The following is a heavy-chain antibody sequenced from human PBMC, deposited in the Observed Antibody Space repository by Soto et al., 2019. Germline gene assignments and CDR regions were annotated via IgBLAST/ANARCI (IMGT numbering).Heavy chain of an antibody. D-gene: IGHD6-19*01. V-gene: IGHV4-4*02. CDR3: ARGRGRYSSGWSWFDP. CDR1: GGTIRSPDW. J-gene: IGHJ5*02. CDR2: IFQSGST. Sequence: SETLSLTCGVSGGTIRSPDWWTWVRQPPGKGLEWIGEIFQSGSTNYTPSLESRVTISVGKSKNQFSLTLTSVTAADTAVYFCARGRGRYSSGWSWFDPWGQGILVTVSS.